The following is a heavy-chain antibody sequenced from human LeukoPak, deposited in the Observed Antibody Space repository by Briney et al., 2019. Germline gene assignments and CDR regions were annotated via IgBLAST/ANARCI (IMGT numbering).Heavy chain of an antibody. V-gene: IGHV3-23*01. Sequence: GGSLRLSCAASGFTFSSYAMSWVRQAPGKGLEWVSAISGSGGSTYYADSVKGRFTISRDNSKNTLYLQMNSLRAEDTAVYYCAKDQGSYCSSTSCYQTQWGQGTLVTVSS. CDR1: GFTFSSYA. CDR2: ISGSGGST. CDR3: AKDQGSYCSSTSCYQTQ. J-gene: IGHJ4*02. D-gene: IGHD2-2*01.